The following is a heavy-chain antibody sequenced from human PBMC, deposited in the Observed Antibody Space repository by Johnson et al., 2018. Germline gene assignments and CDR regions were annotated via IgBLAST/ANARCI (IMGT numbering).Heavy chain of an antibody. CDR2: ISGAGSDT. V-gene: IGHV3-74*01. CDR1: GFTFTSYW. Sequence: VQLQESGGDLVQPGGSLRLSCEASGFTFTSYWMHWVRQVPGKGLVWVSCISGAGSDTRYADSVKGRFTISKDNAKNTLYLQMNNLRVEDTAVYYCANDDWGPTAFEAWGQGTMVTVSS. J-gene: IGHJ3*01. CDR3: ANDDWGPTAFEA. D-gene: IGHD7-27*01.